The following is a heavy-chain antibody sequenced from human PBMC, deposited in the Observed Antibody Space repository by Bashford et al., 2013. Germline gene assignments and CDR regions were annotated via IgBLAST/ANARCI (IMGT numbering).Heavy chain of an antibody. CDR2: IDPSDSET. V-gene: IGHV5-10-1*01. CDR1: GYSFTSYW. J-gene: IGHJ3*02. D-gene: IGHD2-2*01. CDR3: ARHAHCSSTSCYAGEYGGI. Sequence: GESLKISCKGSGYSFTSYWISWVRQMPGKGLEWMGKIDPSDSETKYSPSFQGHVSISVDKSISTAYLQWSSLKASDTAIYYCARHAHCSSTSCYAGEYGGIWGQGTKVTVSS.